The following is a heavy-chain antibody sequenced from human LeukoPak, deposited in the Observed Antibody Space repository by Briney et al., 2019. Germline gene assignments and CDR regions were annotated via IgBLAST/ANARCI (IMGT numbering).Heavy chain of an antibody. CDR1: GGSISSSSYY. D-gene: IGHD2-15*01. J-gene: IGHJ6*03. CDR2: INYSGST. CDR3: ARGYCSGGSCYSSYYYSYMDV. Sequence: SETLSLTCTVSGGSISSSSYYWGWIRQPPGKGLEWIGSINYSGSTYYNPSLKSRVTISVDRSKNQFSLKLSSVTAADTAVYYCARGYCSGGSCYSSYYYSYMDVWGKGTTVTVSS. V-gene: IGHV4-39*07.